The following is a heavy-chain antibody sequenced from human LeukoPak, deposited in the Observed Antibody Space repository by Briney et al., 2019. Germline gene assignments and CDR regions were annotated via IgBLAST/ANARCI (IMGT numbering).Heavy chain of an antibody. J-gene: IGHJ5*02. CDR1: GYTFTGYY. CDR3: ARVTLEQRIKLPRWDWFDP. Sequence: WASVKVSCKASGYTFTGYYMHWVRQAPGQGLERMGWINPNSGGTNYAQKFQGRVTMTRDTSISTAYMELSRLRSDDTAVYYCARVTLEQRIKLPRWDWFDPWGQGTLVTVSS. CDR2: INPNSGGT. D-gene: IGHD5-24*01. V-gene: IGHV1-2*02.